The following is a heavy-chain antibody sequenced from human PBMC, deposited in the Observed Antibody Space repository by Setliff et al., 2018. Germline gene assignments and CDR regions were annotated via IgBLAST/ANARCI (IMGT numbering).Heavy chain of an antibody. Sequence: PSETLSLTCTVSGGSIGPHYWSWIRQAPGKGLEWIGHIFYSDTAKYNPSLESRVTISLDTSKNQFSLNLSSLTAADTAVYYCTTDGSHRITIFGVVIRESWAYYYYMDVWGKGTTVTVSS. CDR1: GGSIGPHY. J-gene: IGHJ6*03. CDR3: TTDGSHRITIFGVVIRESWAYYYYMDV. V-gene: IGHV4-59*11. D-gene: IGHD3-3*01. CDR2: IFYSDTA.